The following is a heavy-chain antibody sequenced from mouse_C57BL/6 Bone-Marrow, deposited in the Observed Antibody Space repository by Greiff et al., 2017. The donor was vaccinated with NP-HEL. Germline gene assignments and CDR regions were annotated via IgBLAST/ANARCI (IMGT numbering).Heavy chain of an antibody. D-gene: IGHD2-1*01. CDR1: GFSFNTYA. CDR3: VRSYGNYFDY. V-gene: IGHV10-1*01. CDR2: IRSKSNNYAT. Sequence: VQLKESGGGLVQPKGSLKLSCAASGFSFNTYAMNWVRQAPGKGLEWVARIRSKSNNYATYYADSVKDRFTISRDDSESMLYLQMNNLKTEDTAMYYCVRSYGNYFDYWGQGTTLTVSS. J-gene: IGHJ2*01.